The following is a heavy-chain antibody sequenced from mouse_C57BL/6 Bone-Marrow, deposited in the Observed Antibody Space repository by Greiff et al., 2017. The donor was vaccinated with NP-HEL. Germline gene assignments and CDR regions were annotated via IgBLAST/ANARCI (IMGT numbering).Heavy chain of an antibody. V-gene: IGHV1-74*01. CDR3: AMTGSTMITEAWFAY. D-gene: IGHD2-4*01. Sequence: QVQLQQPGAELVKPGASVKVSCKASGYTFTSYWMHWVKQRPGQGLEWIGRIHPSDSDTNYNQKFKGKATFTVDKSSSTAYMQLSSLTSEDSAVYYCAMTGSTMITEAWFAYWGQGTLVTVSA. J-gene: IGHJ3*01. CDR2: IHPSDSDT. CDR1: GYTFTSYW.